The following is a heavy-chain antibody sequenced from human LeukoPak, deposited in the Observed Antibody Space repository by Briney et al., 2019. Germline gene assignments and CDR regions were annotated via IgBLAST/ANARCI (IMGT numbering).Heavy chain of an antibody. V-gene: IGHV4-4*07. CDR2: IYTSGST. J-gene: IGHJ6*02. Sequence: SETLSLTCAVYGGSFSGYYWSWIRQPAGKGLEWIGRIYTSGSTNYNPSLKSRVTMSVDTSKNQFSLKLSSVTAADTAVYYCARDHIVVVPAAINYYYGMDVWGQGTTVTVSS. D-gene: IGHD2-2*02. CDR3: ARDHIVVVPAAINYYYGMDV. CDR1: GGSFSGYY.